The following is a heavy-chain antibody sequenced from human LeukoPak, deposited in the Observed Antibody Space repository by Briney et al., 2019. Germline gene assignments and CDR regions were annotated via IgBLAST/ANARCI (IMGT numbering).Heavy chain of an antibody. V-gene: IGHV3-23*01. D-gene: IGHD3-22*01. CDR3: AKDPTMIVVVTIFDY. CDR1: GFTFSRHW. CDR2: ISGSGGST. J-gene: IGHJ4*02. Sequence: GGSLRLSCAASGFTFSRHWMHWVRQAPGKGLEWVSAISGSGGSTYYADSVKGRFTISRDNSKNTLYLQMNSLRAEDTAVYYCAKDPTMIVVVTIFDYWGQGTLVTVSS.